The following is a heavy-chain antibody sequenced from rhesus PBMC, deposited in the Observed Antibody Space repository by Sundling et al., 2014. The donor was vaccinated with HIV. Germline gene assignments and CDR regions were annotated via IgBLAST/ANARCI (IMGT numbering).Heavy chain of an antibody. D-gene: IGHD1-20*01. V-gene: IGHV3-16*02. CDR2: IKNKAEGGAA. Sequence: EVQLVESGGGLVQPGGSLRLSCAASGFTFSNYWMRWVRQAPGKGLDWVGFIKNKAEGGAATYAESVQGRFTISRDDSKNTLYLQMSSLNTEDTAVYYCTSEVDNFPIGYWGQGVLVTVSS. J-gene: IGHJ4*01. CDR1: GFTFSNYW. CDR3: TSEVDNFPIGY.